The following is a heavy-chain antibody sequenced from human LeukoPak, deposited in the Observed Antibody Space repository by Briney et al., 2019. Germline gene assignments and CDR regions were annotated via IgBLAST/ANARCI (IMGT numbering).Heavy chain of an antibody. CDR2: INSDGSST. CDR1: GFTFSSSW. V-gene: IGHV3-74*01. J-gene: IGHJ4*02. CDR3: ARDPPKWLQLPLL. D-gene: IGHD2-15*01. Sequence: GGSLRLSCAASGFTFSSSWMHWVRQAPGKGLVWVSRINSDGSSTNYADSVKGRFTISRDNAKNSLYLQMNSLRVEDTAVYYCARDPPKWLQLPLLWGQGTLVTVSS.